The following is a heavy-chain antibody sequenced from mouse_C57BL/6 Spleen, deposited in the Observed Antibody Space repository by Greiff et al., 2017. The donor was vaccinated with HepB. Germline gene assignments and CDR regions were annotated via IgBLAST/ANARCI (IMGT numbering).Heavy chain of an antibody. CDR1: GFSFNTYA. CDR2: IRSKSNNYAT. Sequence: EVQLVESGGGLVQPKGSLKLSCAASGFSFNTYAMNWVRQAPGKGLEWVARIRSKSNNYATYYADSVKDRFTISRDDSESMLYLQMNNLKTEDTAMYYCVRHQGWDDAMDYWGQGTSVTVSS. CDR3: VRHQGWDDAMDY. V-gene: IGHV10-1*01. D-gene: IGHD4-1*01. J-gene: IGHJ4*01.